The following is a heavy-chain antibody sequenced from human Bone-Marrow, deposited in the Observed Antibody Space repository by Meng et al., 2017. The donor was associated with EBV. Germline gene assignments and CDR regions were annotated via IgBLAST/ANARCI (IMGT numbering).Heavy chain of an antibody. CDR2: LIPMSGAP. CDR3: ASESGRGFTPDY. V-gene: IGHV1-69*01. D-gene: IGHD3-10*01. Sequence: QVEVGQSGAGGKKPGSSVKVSCWTSGGTFNSDAVSWVRQAPGQGLEWMGGLIPMSGAPHYAQKFQGRVTITADESTSTHYMDLSNLRSDDTAMYYCASESGRGFTPDYWGQGTLVTVFS. CDR1: GGTFNSDA. J-gene: IGHJ4*02.